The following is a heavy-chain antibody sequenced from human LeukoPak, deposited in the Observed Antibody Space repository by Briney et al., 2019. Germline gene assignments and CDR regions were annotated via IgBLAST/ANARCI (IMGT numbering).Heavy chain of an antibody. D-gene: IGHD7-27*01. V-gene: IGHV3-30-3*01. CDR3: ARDTIINWAIDY. CDR2: ISYDGSNK. J-gene: IGHJ4*01. CDR1: GLTFSSYA. Sequence: AGGSLILSCAASGLTFSSYAMHWVRQAPGKGLEWGAGISYDGSNKYYADSVKGRVTLSRDNYKNTLYLQMNSLRAEDTAVYYCARDTIINWAIDYWGQGTLVTVSS.